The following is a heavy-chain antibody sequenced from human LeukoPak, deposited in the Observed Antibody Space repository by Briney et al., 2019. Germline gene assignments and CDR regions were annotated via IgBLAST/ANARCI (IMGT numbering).Heavy chain of an antibody. V-gene: IGHV4-59*01. D-gene: IGHD6-13*01. CDR1: GGSISSYY. CDR2: IYYSGST. J-gene: IGHJ4*02. Sequence: PSETLSLTCTVSGGSISSYYWSWIRQPPGKGLEWLGYIYYSGSTNYNPSLKSRVTISVDTSNNQFSLKLSSVTAADTAVYYCARSSSWWYPLFDYWGQGIQVTVSS. CDR3: ARSSSWWYPLFDY.